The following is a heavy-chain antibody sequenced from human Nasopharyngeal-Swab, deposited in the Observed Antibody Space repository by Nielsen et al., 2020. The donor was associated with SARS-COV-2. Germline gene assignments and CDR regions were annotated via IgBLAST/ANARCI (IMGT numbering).Heavy chain of an antibody. J-gene: IGHJ6*02. CDR3: ARTYYDILTDYYYGMDV. CDR2: INAGNGNT. Sequence: WVRQAPGQRLEWMGWINAGNGNTKYSQKFQGRVTITRDKSTSTAYMELSSPRSEDTAVYYCARTYYDILTDYYYGMDVWGQGTTVTVSS. D-gene: IGHD3-9*01. V-gene: IGHV1-3*01.